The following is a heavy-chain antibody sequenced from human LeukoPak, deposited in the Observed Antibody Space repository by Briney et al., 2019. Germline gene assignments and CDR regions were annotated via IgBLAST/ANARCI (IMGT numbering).Heavy chain of an antibody. CDR3: AKGQRWLQLEGTGDYYYYYMDV. J-gene: IGHJ6*03. Sequence: GGSLRLSCAASGFTFDDYTMHWVRQAPGKGLEWVSLISWDGGSTYYADSVKGRFTISRDNSKNSLYLQMNSLRTGDTALYYCAKGQRWLQLEGTGDYYYYYMDVWGKGTTVTISS. CDR1: GFTFDDYT. D-gene: IGHD5-24*01. CDR2: ISWDGGST. V-gene: IGHV3-43*01.